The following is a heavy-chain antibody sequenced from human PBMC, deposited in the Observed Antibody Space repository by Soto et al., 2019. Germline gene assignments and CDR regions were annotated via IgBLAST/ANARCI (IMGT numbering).Heavy chain of an antibody. CDR1: GGSISSGGYY. J-gene: IGHJ5*02. CDR2: IYYSGST. V-gene: IGHV4-31*02. Sequence: PSETLSLTCTVSGGSISSGGYYWSWIRQHPGKGLEWIGYIYYSGSTYYNPSLKSRVTISVDTSKNQFSLKLSSVTAADTAVYYCARDGDTAYNWFDPWGQGTLVTVSS. D-gene: IGHD5-18*01. CDR3: ARDGDTAYNWFDP.